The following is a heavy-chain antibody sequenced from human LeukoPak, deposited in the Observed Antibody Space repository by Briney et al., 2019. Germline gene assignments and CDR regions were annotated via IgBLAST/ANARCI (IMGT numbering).Heavy chain of an antibody. CDR2: ISAYNGNT. V-gene: IGHV1-18*01. Sequence: ASVKVSCKASGYTFTSYGISWVRQAPGQGLEWMGWISAYNGNTNYAQKLQGRVTMTRDTSTSTVYMELSSLRSEDTAVYYCARDLEGAFDIWGQGTMVTVSS. J-gene: IGHJ3*02. CDR1: GYTFTSYG. CDR3: ARDLEGAFDI.